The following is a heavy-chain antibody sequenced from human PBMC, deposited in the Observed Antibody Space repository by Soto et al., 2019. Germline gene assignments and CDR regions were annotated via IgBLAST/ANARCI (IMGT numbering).Heavy chain of an antibody. CDR1: GGSISSGGYS. CDR3: SSAHYGDYGYGMDV. Sequence: QLQLQESGSGLVKPSQTLSLTCAVSGGSISSGGYSWSWIRQPPGKGLEGIGYIYESGSTYYNPSLKSRVTISVDRSKTQSSLKLSSVTAADTAWYYCSSAHYGDYGYGMDVWCQGTTVTVSS. CDR2: IYESGST. D-gene: IGHD4-17*01. V-gene: IGHV4-30-2*01. J-gene: IGHJ6*02.